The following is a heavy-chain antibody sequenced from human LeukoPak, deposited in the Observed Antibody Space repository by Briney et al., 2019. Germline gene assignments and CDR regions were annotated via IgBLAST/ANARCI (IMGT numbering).Heavy chain of an antibody. Sequence: SETLSLTCTVSGGSISSYYWSWIRQPPGKGLEWIGYIYYSGSTNYNPSLKSRVTISVDTSKNQFSLKLSSVTAADTAVYYCARSREVYASNWFDPRGQGTLVTVSS. D-gene: IGHD2-8*01. V-gene: IGHV4-59*01. CDR2: IYYSGST. CDR1: GGSISSYY. CDR3: ARSREVYASNWFDP. J-gene: IGHJ5*02.